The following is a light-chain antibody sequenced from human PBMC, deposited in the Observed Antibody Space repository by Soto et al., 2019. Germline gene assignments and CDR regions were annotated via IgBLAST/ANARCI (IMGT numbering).Light chain of an antibody. CDR1: QSVSSSY. CDR2: GAS. Sequence: EIVLTQSPVTLSLSPGERATLSCRASQSVSSSYLAWYQQKPGQAPRLLIYGASSRATGIPDRFSGSGSGTDFTLTISRLEPEDFAVYYRQQYGSSFITFGQGTRLEIK. V-gene: IGKV3-20*01. J-gene: IGKJ5*01. CDR3: QQYGSSFIT.